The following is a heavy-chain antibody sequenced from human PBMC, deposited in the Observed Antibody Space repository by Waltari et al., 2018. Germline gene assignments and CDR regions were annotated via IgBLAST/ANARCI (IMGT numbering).Heavy chain of an antibody. V-gene: IGHV4-38-2*01. Sequence: QVQLQESGPGLVKPSETLSLTCAVSGYSISSGYYWGWIRQPPGKGLEWIGSIHHSGCTYYNPSLKSRVTISVDTSKNQFSLKLSSVTAADTAVYYCARPDPTVTTSGAFDIWGQGTMVTVSS. J-gene: IGHJ3*02. D-gene: IGHD4-4*01. CDR1: GYSISSGYY. CDR3: ARPDPTVTTSGAFDI. CDR2: IHHSGCT.